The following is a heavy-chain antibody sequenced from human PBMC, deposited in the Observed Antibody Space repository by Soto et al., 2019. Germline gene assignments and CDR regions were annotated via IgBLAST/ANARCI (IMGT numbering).Heavy chain of an antibody. J-gene: IGHJ5*02. V-gene: IGHV4-38-2*02. D-gene: IGHD2-15*01. CDR3: ARQDRVVAEGRWFDP. CDR2: VHYSGNT. Sequence: SETLSLTCTVSGYSISSGYHWAWIRQPPGKGLGWLGSVHYSGNTYYNPSLKSRLTISVDKSKNQFSLNLSSVTAADTAVYHCARQDRVVAEGRWFDPWGQGTLVTVSS. CDR1: GYSISSGYH.